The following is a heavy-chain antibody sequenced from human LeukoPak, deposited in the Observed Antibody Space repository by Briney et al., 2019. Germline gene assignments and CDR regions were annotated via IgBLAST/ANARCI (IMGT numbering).Heavy chain of an antibody. Sequence: GGSLRLSCAASGFTFSSYGMHWVRQAPGKGLEWVAVISYDGSNKYYADSVKGRFTISRDNSKNTLYLQMNSLRAEDTAVYYCAKAGAYYYDSSGIEYFQHWGQGTLVTVSS. J-gene: IGHJ1*01. V-gene: IGHV3-30*18. CDR1: GFTFSSYG. D-gene: IGHD3-22*01. CDR2: ISYDGSNK. CDR3: AKAGAYYYDSSGIEYFQH.